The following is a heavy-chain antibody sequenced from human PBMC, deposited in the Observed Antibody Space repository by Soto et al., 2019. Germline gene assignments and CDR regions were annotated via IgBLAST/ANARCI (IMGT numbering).Heavy chain of an antibody. J-gene: IGHJ5*02. CDR2: IIPIFGTA. D-gene: IGHD6-6*01. V-gene: IGHV1-69*13. Sequence: GASVKVSCKASGGTFSSYAISWVRQAPGQGLEWMGGIIPIFGTANYAQKFQGRVTITADESTSTAYMELSSLRSEDTAVYYCARGHDIAARPRPLYNWFDPWGQGTLVTVSS. CDR1: GGTFSSYA. CDR3: ARGHDIAARPRPLYNWFDP.